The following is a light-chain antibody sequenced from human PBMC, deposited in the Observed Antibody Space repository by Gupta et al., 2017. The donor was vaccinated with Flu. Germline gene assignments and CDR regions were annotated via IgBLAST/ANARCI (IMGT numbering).Light chain of an antibody. Sequence: RVNITCRETKDVKNWVAWYQVKPDEAQRFLIHSAIKLHRGLPSRFSADGSGTHFPLTIHNVQAEVSVTYYCEQYDNHMTFGGGTTVEIK. CDR2: SAI. CDR1: KDVKNW. V-gene: IGKV1D-16*01. CDR3: EQYDNHMT. J-gene: IGKJ4*01.